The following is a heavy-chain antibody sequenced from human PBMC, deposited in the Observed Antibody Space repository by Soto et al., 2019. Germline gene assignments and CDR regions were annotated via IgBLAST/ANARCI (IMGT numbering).Heavy chain of an antibody. CDR1: GGSISSSSYY. CDR3: ARRIQYYYGMDV. D-gene: IGHD4-4*01. Sequence: PSETLSLTCTVSGGSISSSSYYWGWIRQPPGKGLEWIGYIHESGSTKYNPSLKSRVGISVDTSKNQFSLKLSSGTAADTAVYYCARRIQYYYGMDVWGQGTTVTVSS. V-gene: IGHV4-61*05. CDR2: IHESGST. J-gene: IGHJ6*02.